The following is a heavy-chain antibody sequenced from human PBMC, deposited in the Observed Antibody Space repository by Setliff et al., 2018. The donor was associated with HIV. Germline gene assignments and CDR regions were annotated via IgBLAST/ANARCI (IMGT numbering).Heavy chain of an antibody. V-gene: IGHV4-59*11. D-gene: IGHD4-17*01. CDR1: GASITSHY. Sequence: SETLSLTCTVSGASITSHYWSWIRQSPGRELEWIGYIYSTGSTNYNPSLQSRVSISMDASKNKFSLTVTSVTSADTAVYYCAKGAGFYGDYTFDYWGQGNLVTVSS. J-gene: IGHJ4*02. CDR3: AKGAGFYGDYTFDY. CDR2: IYSTGST.